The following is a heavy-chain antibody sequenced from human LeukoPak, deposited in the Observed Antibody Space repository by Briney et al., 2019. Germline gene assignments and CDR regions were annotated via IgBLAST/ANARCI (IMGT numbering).Heavy chain of an antibody. D-gene: IGHD5-24*01. CDR1: RGSSSGYY. CDR3: ASPATGNRDGFDY. Sequence: NPSETLSLTCAVYRGSSSGYYWTWIRQPPGMGLEWIGDLNGDGSTSYNPSLQTRVPISGDTSKNQVSLKLTSVSAADTAVYYCASPATGNRDGFDYWSQGTLVSVSS. V-gene: IGHV4-34*01. CDR2: LNGDGST. J-gene: IGHJ4*02.